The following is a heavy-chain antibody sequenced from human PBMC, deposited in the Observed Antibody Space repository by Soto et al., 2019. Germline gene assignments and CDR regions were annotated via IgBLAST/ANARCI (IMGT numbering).Heavy chain of an antibody. CDR1: GFTFSGSA. CDR3: AKVVDGSYYPPYYYYGKDV. J-gene: IGHJ6*02. Sequence: GGSLRLSCAASGFTFSGSAMHWVLQASWKGLEWVGRIRSKANSYATAYAASVKGRFTISRDDSKNTLYLQMNSLRAEDTAVYYCAKVVDGSYYPPYYYYGKDVWGQGTTVTVSS. V-gene: IGHV3-73*01. D-gene: IGHD1-26*01. CDR2: IRSKANSYAT.